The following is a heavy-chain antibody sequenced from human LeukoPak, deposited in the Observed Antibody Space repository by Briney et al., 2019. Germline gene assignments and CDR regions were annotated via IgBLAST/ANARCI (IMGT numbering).Heavy chain of an antibody. J-gene: IGHJ4*02. CDR1: GFSFSDFG. CDR3: ARQYYDFWSGFYTADYYFDY. CDR2: ISAHSRYI. V-gene: IGHV3-21*01. D-gene: IGHD3-3*01. Sequence: GGSLRLSCAASGFSFSDFGMNWVRQAPGKGLEWVSSISAHSRYIYYADSVKGRFTISRDNAQTSLYLEMNSLRGEDSAVYYCARQYYDFWSGFYTADYYFDYWGRGNPGHRLL.